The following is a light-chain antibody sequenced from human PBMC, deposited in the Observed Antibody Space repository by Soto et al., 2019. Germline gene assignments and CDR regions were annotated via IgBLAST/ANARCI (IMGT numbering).Light chain of an antibody. CDR3: QQRSNWPWT. CDR2: DAS. J-gene: IGKJ1*01. Sequence: EIVMTQSPATLSVSPGERATLSCRASQSVSSYLAWYQQKPGKAPRLLIYDASNRATGIPARFSGSGSGTDFTLTISSLEPEDFAVYYCQQRSNWPWTFGQGTKVDIK. CDR1: QSVSSY. V-gene: IGKV3-11*01.